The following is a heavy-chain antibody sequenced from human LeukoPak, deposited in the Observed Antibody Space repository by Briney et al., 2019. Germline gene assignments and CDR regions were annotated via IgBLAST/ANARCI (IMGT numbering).Heavy chain of an antibody. V-gene: IGHV4-34*01. J-gene: IGHJ6*02. D-gene: IGHD7-27*01. CDR2: INHSGST. CDR1: Y. CDR3: ARTPTNWGGYYYYGMDV. Sequence: YWXXVRQPPXXGXXWIGEINHSGSTNYNPSLKSRVTISVDTSKNQFSLKLSSVTAADTAVYYCARTPTNWGGYYYYGMDVWGQGTTVTVSS.